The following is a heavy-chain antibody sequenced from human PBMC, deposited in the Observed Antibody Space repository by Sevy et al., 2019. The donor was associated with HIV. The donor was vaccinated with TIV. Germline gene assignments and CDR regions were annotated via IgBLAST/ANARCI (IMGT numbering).Heavy chain of an antibody. D-gene: IGHD6-6*01. CDR3: AREGGMGSSSSDWFDS. V-gene: IGHV3-21*04. J-gene: IGHJ5*01. Sequence: GGSLRLSCAASAFTFGRYTMNWVRQAPGKGLEWVSSISSNSYYIYYSDSVKGRFTISRDNAKNSLVLQMSSLRAEDTAVYYCAREGGMGSSSSDWFDSWGQGTLVTVSS. CDR2: ISSNSYYI. CDR1: AFTFGRYT.